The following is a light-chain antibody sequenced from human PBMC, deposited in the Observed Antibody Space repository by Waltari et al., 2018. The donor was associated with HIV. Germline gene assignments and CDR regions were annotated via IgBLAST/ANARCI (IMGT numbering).Light chain of an antibody. V-gene: IGLV2-14*03. J-gene: IGLJ2*01. Sequence: SAVTQPASVSGLPGQSITVPCSGDDSDFGLYNFVSWYQQYPGERPKLILYDVDSRPSGISDRLYCAKSGNTAVLTISGLRAEDEAHYYCASFMGDNTIVFGGGTKVTVL. CDR2: DVD. CDR1: DSDFGLYNF. CDR3: ASFMGDNTIV.